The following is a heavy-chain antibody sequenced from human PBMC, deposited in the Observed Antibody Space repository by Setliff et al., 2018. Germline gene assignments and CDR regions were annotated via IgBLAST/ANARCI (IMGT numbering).Heavy chain of an antibody. Sequence: SETLSLTCTVSRDSITSGSYDWTWIRQPAGKGLEGIGRIYTSGTTDYNPSLKSRVTISMDTSKTQFSLKLTSVTAADPAVYYCARLHYDYVWGSYRTSDYYYYYYMDVWGKGTTVTVSS. CDR2: IYTSGTT. J-gene: IGHJ6*03. CDR3: ARLHYDYVWGSYRTSDYYYYYYMDV. CDR1: RDSITSGSYD. V-gene: IGHV4-61*02. D-gene: IGHD3-16*02.